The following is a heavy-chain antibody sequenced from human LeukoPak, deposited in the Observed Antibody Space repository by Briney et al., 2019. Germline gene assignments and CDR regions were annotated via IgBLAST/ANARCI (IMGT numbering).Heavy chain of an antibody. CDR1: GGSISSSSYY. CDR2: IYYSGST. Sequence: SETLSLTCTVSGGSISSSSYYWGWIRQPPGKGLEWIGSIYYSGSTYYNPSLKSRVTISVDTSKNQFSLKLSSVTAADTAVYYCARDYYKRRRAFDIWGQGTMVTVSS. J-gene: IGHJ3*02. V-gene: IGHV4-39*07. CDR3: ARDYYKRRRAFDI. D-gene: IGHD3-22*01.